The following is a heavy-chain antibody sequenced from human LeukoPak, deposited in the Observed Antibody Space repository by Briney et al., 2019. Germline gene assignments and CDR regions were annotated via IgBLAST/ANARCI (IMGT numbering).Heavy chain of an antibody. CDR1: GGSFSGYY. CDR2: INHSGST. Sequence: SETLSLTCAVYGGSFSGYYWSWIRQPPGKGLEWIGEINHSGSTNYNPSLKSRVTISVDTSKNQFSLKLSSVTAADTAVYYCARGLAAAGRRNWFDPWGQGTLVTVSS. V-gene: IGHV4-34*01. D-gene: IGHD6-13*01. J-gene: IGHJ5*02. CDR3: ARGLAAAGRRNWFDP.